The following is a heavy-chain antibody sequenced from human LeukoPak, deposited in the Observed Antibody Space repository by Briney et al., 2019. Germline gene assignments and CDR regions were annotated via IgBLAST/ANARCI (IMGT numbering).Heavy chain of an antibody. D-gene: IGHD3-10*01. V-gene: IGHV3-7*01. J-gene: IGHJ4*02. CDR2: IKQDGSKK. CDR1: GFTFSNYW. Sequence: GGSLRLSCAASGFTFSNYWMSWVRQTPGKGLEWVANIKQDGSKKNYVDSVKGRFTISRDNAKNSLYLQMNSLRAEDTAVYYCAGRSGSFDCWGQGTLVTVSS. CDR3: AGRSGSFDC.